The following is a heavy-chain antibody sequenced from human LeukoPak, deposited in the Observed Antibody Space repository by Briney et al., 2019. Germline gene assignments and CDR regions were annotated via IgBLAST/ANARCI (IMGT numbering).Heavy chain of an antibody. CDR2: IRGSGDST. CDR1: GFSPSSYA. D-gene: IGHD3-22*01. Sequence: ASLRLSRVAPGFSPSSYAMNSVRQAPGKRLEWVSRIRGSGDSTYYADSVNARFTICRDKSKNTLYLQMNSLRAENTAVYNCTRYLNYYDSSGHYPNWFDPWGQGTLVTVSS. CDR3: TRYLNYYDSSGHYPNWFDP. V-gene: IGHV3-23*01. J-gene: IGHJ5*02.